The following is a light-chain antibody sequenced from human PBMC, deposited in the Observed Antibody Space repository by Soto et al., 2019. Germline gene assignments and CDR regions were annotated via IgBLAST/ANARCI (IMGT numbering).Light chain of an antibody. Sequence: QPVLTQPPSASGSPGQSVTISCTGTSSDVGAYNYVSWYQQHPGKAPKLLVYEVTKRPSGVPDRFSGSKSGNTASLTVSGLQADDEADYYCSSYAGSNNFVFGTGTKVTVL. CDR1: SSDVGAYNY. J-gene: IGLJ1*01. CDR2: EVT. CDR3: SSYAGSNNFV. V-gene: IGLV2-8*01.